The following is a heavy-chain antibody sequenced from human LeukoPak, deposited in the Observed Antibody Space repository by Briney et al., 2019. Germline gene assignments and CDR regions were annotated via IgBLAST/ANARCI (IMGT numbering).Heavy chain of an antibody. D-gene: IGHD4-23*01. Sequence: GGSLRLSCAASGFTFSNYAIHWVRQAPGKGLEWVAVISYDGSNKYYADSVKGRFTISRDNSKNTLYLQMNSLRVEDTAVYYCAREAYGGNSEVFDYWGQGTLVTVSS. V-gene: IGHV3-30-3*01. J-gene: IGHJ4*02. CDR3: AREAYGGNSEVFDY. CDR1: GFTFSNYA. CDR2: ISYDGSNK.